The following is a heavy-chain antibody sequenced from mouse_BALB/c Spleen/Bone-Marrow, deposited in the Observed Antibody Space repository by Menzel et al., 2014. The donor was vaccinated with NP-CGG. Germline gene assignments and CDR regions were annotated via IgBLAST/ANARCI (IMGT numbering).Heavy chain of an antibody. J-gene: IGHJ3*01. Sequence: EVQLQQSGPELLKPGASVKISCKASGYTFTDYNMHWVKQSHGKSLEWIGYIYPYNGVTAYNQKFESKATLTVDNSSSTAYMEFRSLTSEDSAVYYCARIYYGYEFTYWGQGTLVTVSA. CDR3: ARIYYGYEFTY. CDR1: GYTFTDYN. CDR2: IYPYNGVT. V-gene: IGHV1S29*02. D-gene: IGHD2-2*01.